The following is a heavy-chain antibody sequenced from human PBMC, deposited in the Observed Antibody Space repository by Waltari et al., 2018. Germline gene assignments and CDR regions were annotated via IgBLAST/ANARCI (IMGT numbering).Heavy chain of an antibody. Sequence: EVQLVESGGGLVQPGVPVRLSWAASGFTFCSFWMSWVRQAPGKGLEWVANIKQDGSEKYYVDSVKGRFTISRDNAKNSLYLQMNSLRAEDTAVYYCAREGAGVDLWGQGTLVTVSS. V-gene: IGHV3-7*01. D-gene: IGHD3-3*01. CDR3: AREGAGVDL. CDR1: GFTFCSFW. CDR2: IKQDGSEK. J-gene: IGHJ5*02.